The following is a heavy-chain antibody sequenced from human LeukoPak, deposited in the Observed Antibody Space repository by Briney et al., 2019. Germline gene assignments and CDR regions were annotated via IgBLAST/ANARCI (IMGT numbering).Heavy chain of an antibody. V-gene: IGHV3-21*06. Sequence: GGSLRLSCVACGFTFSSYTMNWVRQAPGKGLEWVSSISTGSSYIYYADSVKGRFTISRDNAKNSLYLQMNSLRAEDTAVYYCARGYRSFDYWGQGTLVTVSS. D-gene: IGHD1-14*01. J-gene: IGHJ4*02. CDR1: GFTFSSYT. CDR3: ARGYRSFDY. CDR2: ISTGSSYI.